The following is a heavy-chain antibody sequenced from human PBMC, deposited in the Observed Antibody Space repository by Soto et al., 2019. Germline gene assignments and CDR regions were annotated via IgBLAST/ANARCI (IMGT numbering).Heavy chain of an antibody. D-gene: IGHD6-6*01. CDR3: ARTGYSSSSYYYYGMDV. V-gene: IGHV4-4*02. CDR2: IYHSGST. J-gene: IGHJ6*02. CDR1: GGSISSSNW. Sequence: QVQLQESGPGLVKPSGTLSLTCAVSGGSISSSNWWSWVRQPPGKGREWIGEIYHSGSTNYNPSLTSRVTISVDKSQNQFSLKLSSVTAADTAVYYWARTGYSSSSYYYYGMDVWGQGTTVTVSS.